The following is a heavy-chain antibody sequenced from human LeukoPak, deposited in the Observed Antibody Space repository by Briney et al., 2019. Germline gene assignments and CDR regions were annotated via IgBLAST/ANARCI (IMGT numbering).Heavy chain of an antibody. CDR3: AKSGSSSISCYTGH. J-gene: IGHJ4*02. CDR1: GFTFSSYA. Sequence: GGSLRLSCAASGFTFSSYAMSWVRQAPGKGLEWVSVISGSGSSTYYADSVKGRFTISRDNSKNTLYLQMDSLRAEDTAVYYCAKSGSSSISCYTGHWGQGTLVTVSS. V-gene: IGHV3-23*01. CDR2: ISGSGSST. D-gene: IGHD2-2*02.